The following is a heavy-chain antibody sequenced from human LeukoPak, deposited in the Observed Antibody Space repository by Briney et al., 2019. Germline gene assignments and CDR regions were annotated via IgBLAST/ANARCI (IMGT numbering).Heavy chain of an antibody. CDR3: ARSGYYDSSAPLQY. CDR2: ISAYNGNT. CDR1: GYTFTSYG. V-gene: IGHV1-18*01. Sequence: ASVKVSCKASGYTFTSYGISWVRQAPGQGLEWMGWISAYNGNTNYAQKLQGRVTMTTDTSTSTAYMELRSLRSDDTAVYYCARSGYYDSSAPLQYWGQGTLVTVSS. D-gene: IGHD3-22*01. J-gene: IGHJ4*02.